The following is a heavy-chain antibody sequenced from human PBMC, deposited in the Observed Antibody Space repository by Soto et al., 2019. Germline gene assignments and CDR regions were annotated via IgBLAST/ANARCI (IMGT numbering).Heavy chain of an antibody. CDR1: GFTFSGSA. D-gene: IGHD2-21*02. CDR3: TRHAVQYCGGDCYLLPYFDL. V-gene: IGHV3-73*02. CDR2: IRSKANNYAT. J-gene: IGHJ2*01. Sequence: EVQLVESGGGLVQPGGSLKLSCAASGFTFSGSAVHWVRQASGKGLEWVGRIRSKANNYATVYAASVKGRFTISRDDSKNTAYLQMNSRKTEDTAVYYCTRHAVQYCGGDCYLLPYFDLWGRGTLVTVSS.